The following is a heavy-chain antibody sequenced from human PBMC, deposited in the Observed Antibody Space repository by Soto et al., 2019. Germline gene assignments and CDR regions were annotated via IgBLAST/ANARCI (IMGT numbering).Heavy chain of an antibody. J-gene: IGHJ5*01. CDR3: ARDRGYNCFDL. Sequence: EVQLVESGGGLVQPGGSLRLSCAASGFTFSDSWMNWVRQAPGKGLEWVASTVPDGSERYYVDSVKGRFTISRDNTKTSLYLQMNSLRVDDTAICYCARDRGYNCFDLWGQGTLVTVSS. V-gene: IGHV3-7*01. CDR1: GFTFSDSW. CDR2: TVPDGSER.